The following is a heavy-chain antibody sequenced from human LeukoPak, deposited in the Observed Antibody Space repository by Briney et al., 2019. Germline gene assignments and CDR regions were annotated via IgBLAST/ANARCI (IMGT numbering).Heavy chain of an antibody. CDR1: GFTFEDYD. CDR3: ARDLPQIEY. Sequence: PGGSLRPSCAASGFTFEDYDMSWVRQAPGKGLEWVSSINWNGDSIGYVDSVKGRFTISRDNAKDSLYLQMNNLRAEDTALYYGARDLPQIEYWGQGTLVTVSS. V-gene: IGHV3-20*04. D-gene: IGHD3-22*01. J-gene: IGHJ4*02. CDR2: INWNGDSI.